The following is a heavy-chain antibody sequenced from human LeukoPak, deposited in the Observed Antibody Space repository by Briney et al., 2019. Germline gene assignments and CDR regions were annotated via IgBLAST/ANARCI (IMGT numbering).Heavy chain of an antibody. Sequence: PGGSLRLSCAASGFTFSSYAMTWVRQAPGKGLAWVSAISGSDGSTYCADSVKGRSTISRDNSKNTLYLQMNSLRAEDTAVYYCAKQQPQYDILTGYYTGGYYFDYWGQGTLVTVSS. V-gene: IGHV3-23*01. J-gene: IGHJ4*02. CDR2: ISGSDGST. D-gene: IGHD3-9*01. CDR1: GFTFSSYA. CDR3: AKQQPQYDILTGYYTGGYYFDY.